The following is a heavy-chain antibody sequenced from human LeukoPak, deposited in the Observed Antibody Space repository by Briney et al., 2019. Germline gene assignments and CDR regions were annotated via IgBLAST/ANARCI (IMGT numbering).Heavy chain of an antibody. CDR1: GGSTSSGDYY. CDR3: ARRYCSSTSCYGDWYFDL. V-gene: IGHV4-30-4*01. J-gene: IGHJ2*01. CDR2: IYYSGST. Sequence: PSQTLSLTCTVSGGSTSSGDYYWSWIRQPPGKGLEWIGYIYYSGSTYYNPSPKSRVTISVDTSKNQFSLKLSSVTAADTAVYYCARRYCSSTSCYGDWYFDLWGRGTLVTVSS. D-gene: IGHD2-2*01.